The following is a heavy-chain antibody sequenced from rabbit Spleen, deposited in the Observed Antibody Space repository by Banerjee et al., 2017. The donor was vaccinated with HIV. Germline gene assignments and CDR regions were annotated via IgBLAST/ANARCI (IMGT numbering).Heavy chain of an antibody. J-gene: IGHJ3*01. Sequence: QSLEESGGDLVKPGASLALTCTASGFDFSTNYWICWVRQAPGKGLEWIACIVADSSGRTYYASWAKGRFTISKTSSTTVTLQMTSLTAADTATYFCARDRPAGDGYGSMDRWGQGTLVTVS. CDR1: GFDFSTNYW. V-gene: IGHV1S40*01. D-gene: IGHD6-1*01. CDR3: ARDRPAGDGYGSMDR. CDR2: IVADSSGRT.